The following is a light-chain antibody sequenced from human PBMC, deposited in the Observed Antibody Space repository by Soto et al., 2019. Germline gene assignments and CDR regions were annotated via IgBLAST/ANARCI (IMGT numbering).Light chain of an antibody. CDR2: MAY. Sequence: DIQMTQSPSTLSASVGDTVTITCRASQNIGGWLAWFQQKQGTAPKLLIFMAYKLESGVPSRFSGSGSGTEFSLTIRGLQPDDFATYYCQQYDNNPFTFGPGTKVDIK. V-gene: IGKV1-5*03. CDR3: QQYDNNPFT. CDR1: QNIGGW. J-gene: IGKJ3*01.